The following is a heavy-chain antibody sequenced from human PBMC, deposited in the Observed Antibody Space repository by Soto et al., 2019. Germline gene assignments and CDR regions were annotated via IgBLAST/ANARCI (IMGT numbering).Heavy chain of an antibody. V-gene: IGHV5-10-1*01. Sequence: PGESLKISCKGSGYSFTSYWISWVRQMPGKGLEWMGRIDPSDSYTNYSPSFQGHVTISADKSISTAYLQWSSLKASDTAMYYCARRGRYSSGWYGPPEDYYYGMDVWGQGTLVTVSS. CDR2: IDPSDSYT. CDR1: GYSFTSYW. CDR3: ARRGRYSSGWYGPPEDYYYGMDV. D-gene: IGHD6-19*01. J-gene: IGHJ6*02.